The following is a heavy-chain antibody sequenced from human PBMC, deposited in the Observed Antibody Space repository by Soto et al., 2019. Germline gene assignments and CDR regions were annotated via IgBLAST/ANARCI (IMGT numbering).Heavy chain of an antibody. CDR2: IKQDGSEK. Sequence: GGSLRLSCAASGFTFSSYWMSWVRQAPGKGLEWVANIKQDGSEKYYVDSVKGRFTISRDNAKNSLYLQMNSLRAEDTAVYYCARDRYSYYDFWSGSLPYYYYGMDDWGQGTTVTVSS. J-gene: IGHJ6*02. CDR1: GFTFSSYW. CDR3: ARDRYSYYDFWSGSLPYYYYGMDD. V-gene: IGHV3-7*01. D-gene: IGHD3-3*01.